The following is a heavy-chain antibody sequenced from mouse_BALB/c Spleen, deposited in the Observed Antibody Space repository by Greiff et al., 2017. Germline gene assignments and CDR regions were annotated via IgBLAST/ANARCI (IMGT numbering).Heavy chain of an antibody. D-gene: IGHD2-14*01. CDR2: IWSGGST. CDR3: ARNWDRYDGFAY. V-gene: IGHV2-2*02. J-gene: IGHJ3*01. Sequence: VKVEESGPGLVQPSQSLSITCTVSGFSLTSYGVHWVRQSPGKGLEWLGVIWSGGSTDYNAAFISRLSISKDNSKSQVFFKMNSLQANDTAIYYCARNWDRYDGFAYWGQGTLVTVSA. CDR1: GFSLTSYG.